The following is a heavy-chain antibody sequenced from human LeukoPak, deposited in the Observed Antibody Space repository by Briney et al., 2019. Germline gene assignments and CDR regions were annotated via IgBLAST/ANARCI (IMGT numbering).Heavy chain of an antibody. J-gene: IGHJ4*02. Sequence: GGSLRLSCAASGFTFSNAWMSWVRQAPGKGLEWVGRIKSKTDGGTTDYAAPVKGRFTISRDDSKNTLYLQMNSLKTEDTAVYYCTTDRGDYYDPKTFGLDYWGQGTLVTVSS. CDR3: TTDRGDYYDPKTFGLDY. V-gene: IGHV3-15*01. CDR1: GFTFSNAW. CDR2: IKSKTDGGTT. D-gene: IGHD3-22*01.